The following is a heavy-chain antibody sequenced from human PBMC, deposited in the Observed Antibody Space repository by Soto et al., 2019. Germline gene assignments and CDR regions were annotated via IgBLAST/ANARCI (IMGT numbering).Heavy chain of an antibody. CDR3: ARPNYYYDSSGYYGY. CDR1: GFTFSSYS. V-gene: IGHV3-21*01. CDR2: ISSSSSYI. J-gene: IGHJ4*02. D-gene: IGHD3-22*01. Sequence: EVQLVESGGGLVKPGGSLRLSCAASGFTFSSYSMNWVRQAPGKGLEWVSSISSSSSYIYYADSVKGRFTISRDNAKNSLYLQMNSLRAEDTAVYYCARPNYYYDSSGYYGYCGQGTLVTVSS.